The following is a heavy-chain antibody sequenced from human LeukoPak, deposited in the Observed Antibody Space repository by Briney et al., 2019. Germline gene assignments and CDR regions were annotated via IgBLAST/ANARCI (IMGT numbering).Heavy chain of an antibody. V-gene: IGHV1-18*01. CDR3: ATSNHVAPALGYFDF. J-gene: IGHJ4*02. CDR2: ISAYNGNT. Sequence: ASVKASCKASGYTFTSYGISWVPQAPGQGLEWMGWISAYNGNTDYAQKFQGRVTMTTDTSTNTAYMDLRSLRSDDPAVYYCATSNHVAPALGYFDFWGQGTLVTVSS. D-gene: IGHD5-18*01. CDR1: GYTFTSYG.